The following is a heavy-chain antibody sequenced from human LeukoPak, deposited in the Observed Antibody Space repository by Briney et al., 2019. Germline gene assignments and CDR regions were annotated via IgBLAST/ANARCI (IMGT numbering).Heavy chain of an antibody. CDR1: GGSISSSSYY. D-gene: IGHD3-16*02. Sequence: SETLSLTCTVSGGSISSSSYYWGWIRQPPGKGLEWIGSIYYSGSTYYNPSLKSRVTISVDTSKNQFSLKLSSVTAADTAMYYCARHAHYDYVWGSYRYEYFDYWGQGTLVTVSS. CDR3: ARHAHYDYVWGSYRYEYFDY. V-gene: IGHV4-39*01. CDR2: IYYSGST. J-gene: IGHJ4*02.